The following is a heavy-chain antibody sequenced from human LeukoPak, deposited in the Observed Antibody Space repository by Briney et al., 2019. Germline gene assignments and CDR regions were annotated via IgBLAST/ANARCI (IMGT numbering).Heavy chain of an antibody. Sequence: GGSLRLSCAASGFTVSSNYMSWVRQAPGKGLEWVSVIYSGGSTYYADSVKGRFTISRDNSKNTLYLQMNSLRAEDTAVYYCAGRSSTGYPYYAFDIWGQGTMVTVSS. V-gene: IGHV3-66*01. CDR2: IYSGGST. CDR3: AGRSSTGYPYYAFDI. CDR1: GFTVSSNY. J-gene: IGHJ3*02. D-gene: IGHD3-9*01.